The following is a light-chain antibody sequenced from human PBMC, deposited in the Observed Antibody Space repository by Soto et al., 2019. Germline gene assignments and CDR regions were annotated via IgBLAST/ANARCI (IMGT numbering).Light chain of an antibody. CDR1: QDISNY. V-gene: IGKV1-33*01. Sequence: DIQMTQSPSSLSASVGDRVTITCQASQDISNYLNWYQQKPGKAPKLLIYDASNLETGVPSRFSGSGSGTEFSFNITSLQPEDVATYYCQQYDDLPITFGQGTRLEIK. CDR3: QQYDDLPIT. CDR2: DAS. J-gene: IGKJ5*01.